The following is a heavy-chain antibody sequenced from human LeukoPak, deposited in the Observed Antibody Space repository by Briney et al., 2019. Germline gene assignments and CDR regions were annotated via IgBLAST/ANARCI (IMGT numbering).Heavy chain of an antibody. CDR3: ALMTVTDFWSDLIPEGNDY. Sequence: PGGSLSLSCAASGYTFSRYWMSWLRQAPGKGLEWVANIKQDGSEKYYVDSVKGRFTISRDNAKNSLYLQMNSLRAEDTAVYYCALMTVTDFWSDLIPEGNDYWGQGTLVTVSS. CDR1: GYTFSRYW. D-gene: IGHD3-3*01. CDR2: IKQDGSEK. V-gene: IGHV3-7*01. J-gene: IGHJ4*02.